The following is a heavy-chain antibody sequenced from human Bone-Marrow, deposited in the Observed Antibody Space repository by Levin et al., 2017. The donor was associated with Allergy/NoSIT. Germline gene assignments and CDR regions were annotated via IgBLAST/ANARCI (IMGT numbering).Heavy chain of an antibody. J-gene: IGHJ6*03. CDR2: IWSDGSEK. Sequence: PGGSLRLSCAASGFIFSGDGMHWVRQAPGKGLEWVAVIWSDGSEKYYSDSVRGRFSISRDNSKNTLYLQMNSLRAEDTAVYYCARAGNTSTWYGYYYYYMDVWGKGAAVTVSS. V-gene: IGHV3-33*01. D-gene: IGHD6-13*01. CDR1: GFIFSGDG. CDR3: ARAGNTSTWYGYYYYYMDV.